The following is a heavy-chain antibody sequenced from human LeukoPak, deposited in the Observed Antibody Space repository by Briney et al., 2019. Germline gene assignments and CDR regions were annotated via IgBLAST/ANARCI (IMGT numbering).Heavy chain of an antibody. CDR2: INAGNGNT. Sequence: GASVKVSCKASGYTFTSYAMHWVRQAPGQRLEWMGWINAGNGNTKYSQKFQGRVTITRDTSASTAYMELSSLRSEDTAVYYCARVAISGYYYVIGAFDIWGQGTMVTVSS. CDR3: ARVAISGYYYVIGAFDI. J-gene: IGHJ3*02. V-gene: IGHV1-3*01. D-gene: IGHD3-22*01. CDR1: GYTFTSYA.